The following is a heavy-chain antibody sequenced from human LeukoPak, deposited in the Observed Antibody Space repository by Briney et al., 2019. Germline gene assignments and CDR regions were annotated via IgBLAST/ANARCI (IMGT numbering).Heavy chain of an antibody. Sequence: GESLKISCKGSGYSFTSYWIGWVRQMPGKGLEWMGIIYPGDSDTRYSSSFQGQVTISADKSISTAYLQWSSLKASDTAMYYCARSSSSSEYYYYYGMDVWGQGTTVTVSS. CDR2: IYPGDSDT. CDR1: GYSFTSYW. J-gene: IGHJ6*02. D-gene: IGHD6-6*01. V-gene: IGHV5-51*01. CDR3: ARSSSSSEYYYYYGMDV.